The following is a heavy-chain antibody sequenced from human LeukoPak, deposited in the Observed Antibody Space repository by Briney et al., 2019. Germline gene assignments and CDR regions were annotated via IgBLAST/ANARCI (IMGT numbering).Heavy chain of an antibody. D-gene: IGHD3-9*01. CDR1: GGTFISYT. CDR2: IIPILGIA. V-gene: IGHV1-69*02. CDR3: ARGLRYFDWLSDAFDI. J-gene: IGHJ3*02. Sequence: SVKVSCKASGGTFISYTISWVRQAPGQGLEWMGRIIPILGIANYAQKFQGRVTITADKSTSTAYMELSSLRSEDTAVYYCARGLRYFDWLSDAFDIWGQGTMVTVSS.